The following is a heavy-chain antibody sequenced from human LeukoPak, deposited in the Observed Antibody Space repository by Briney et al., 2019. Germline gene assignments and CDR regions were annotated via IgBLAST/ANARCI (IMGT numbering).Heavy chain of an antibody. CDR3: SRDMHYLGTPTTYFYYYVDV. CDR1: GGSISSYY. D-gene: IGHD7-27*01. J-gene: IGHJ6*03. V-gene: IGHV4-59*01. Sequence: SETLSLTCTVSGGSISSYYWSWIRQPPGKGLEWIGYIYYSGSTNYNPSLKSRVTISVDTSKNQFSLKLSSVTAADTAVYYCSRDMHYLGTPTTYFYYYVDVWGKGTTVTVSS. CDR2: IYYSGST.